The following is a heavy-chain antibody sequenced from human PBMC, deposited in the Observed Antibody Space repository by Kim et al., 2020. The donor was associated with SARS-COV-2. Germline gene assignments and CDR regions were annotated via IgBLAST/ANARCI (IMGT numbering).Heavy chain of an antibody. CDR1: GYTFTSYG. J-gene: IGHJ6*02. V-gene: IGHV1-18*01. CDR3: ARESWELLVGYYYYGMDV. Sequence: ASVKVSCKASGYTFTSYGISWVRQAPGQGLEWMGWISAYNGNTNYAQKLQGRVTMTTDTSTSTAYMELRSLRSDDTAVYYCARESWELLVGYYYYGMDVWGPETTVTVSS. D-gene: IGHD1-26*01. CDR2: ISAYNGNT.